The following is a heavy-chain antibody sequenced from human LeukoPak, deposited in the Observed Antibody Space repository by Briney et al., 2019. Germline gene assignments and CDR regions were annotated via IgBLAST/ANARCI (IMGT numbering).Heavy chain of an antibody. CDR1: GYTFTSYG. CDR2: ISAYNGNT. CDR3: ARDHTYYYDSGAYYYSFWDY. Sequence: ASVKVSCKASGYTFTSYGISWVRQAPGQGLEWMGWISAYNGNTNYAQKLQGRITMTTDTSTSTAYMELRSLRSDDTAVFYCARDHTYYYDSGAYYYSFWDYWGQGTLVTVSS. V-gene: IGHV1-18*01. D-gene: IGHD3-22*01. J-gene: IGHJ4*02.